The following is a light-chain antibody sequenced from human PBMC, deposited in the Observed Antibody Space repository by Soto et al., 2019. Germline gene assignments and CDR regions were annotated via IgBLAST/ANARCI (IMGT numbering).Light chain of an antibody. V-gene: IGKV3-15*01. CDR3: QKYNNWPGT. CDR1: QSVSSK. J-gene: IGKJ1*01. Sequence: EIALTQSPGTLYVSPGERATLSCRASQSVSSKLAWYQQKPGQAPRLLFYGASTGATGIPARFSGSGYETEFTLSISSLQSQDSAVYYCQKYNNWPGTFGQGTKV. CDR2: GAS.